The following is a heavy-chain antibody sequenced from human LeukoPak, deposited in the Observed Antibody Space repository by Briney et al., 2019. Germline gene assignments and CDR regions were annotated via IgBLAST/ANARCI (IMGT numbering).Heavy chain of an antibody. Sequence: ASVKVSCKASGYTFTGYYMHWVRQAPGQGLEWMGWINPNSGGTNYAQKFQGRVTMTRDTAISTAYMELSRLRSDDTAVYYCARDFFGQWLVQNLNWFDPWGQGTLVTVSS. D-gene: IGHD6-19*01. CDR3: ARDFFGQWLVQNLNWFDP. CDR2: INPNSGGT. J-gene: IGHJ5*02. CDR1: GYTFTGYY. V-gene: IGHV1-2*02.